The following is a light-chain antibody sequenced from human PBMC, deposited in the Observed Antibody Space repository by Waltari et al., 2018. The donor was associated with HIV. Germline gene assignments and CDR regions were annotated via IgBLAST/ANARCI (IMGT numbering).Light chain of an antibody. Sequence: DIQMTQSPSTLSASVGDRVTITCRASQSISYWLAWFQQKPGKAPKLLIYEASNLQSGVPSRFSGSGSGTEFTLTISSLQPDDFATYYCQQYDTYPWTFGQGTEVEIK. J-gene: IGKJ1*01. CDR3: QQYDTYPWT. CDR2: EAS. V-gene: IGKV1-5*03. CDR1: QSISYW.